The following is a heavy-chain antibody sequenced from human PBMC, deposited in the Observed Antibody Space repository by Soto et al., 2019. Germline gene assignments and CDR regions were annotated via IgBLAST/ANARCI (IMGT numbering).Heavy chain of an antibody. D-gene: IGHD2-21*01. CDR2: ISPYNGKT. CDR3: ARDRHNGNCWDAFEI. J-gene: IGHJ3*02. Sequence: QAQLVQSGAEVKKPGASVSISCKASGYTFTSNGFVWVRQAPGHGLEWVGWISPYNGKTEYAKNVQGRVTMTRDTSTSTAYMELRSLRSDDTAVYYWARDRHNGNCWDAFEIWGQGTMVIVSS. V-gene: IGHV1-18*01. CDR1: GYTFTSNG.